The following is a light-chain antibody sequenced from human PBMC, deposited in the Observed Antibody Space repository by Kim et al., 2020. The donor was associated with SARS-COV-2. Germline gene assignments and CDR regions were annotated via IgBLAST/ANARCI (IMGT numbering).Light chain of an antibody. V-gene: IGKV3-15*01. CDR1: QSVNSQ. Sequence: EIVMTQSPATLSVSPGERATLSCRASQSVNSQIAWYQQKPGQAPRLLIYGASTRATGIPARFSGSGSGAEFTLTISSLQSEDFAVYYCQQYNNWPPYTFGQGTKLEI. CDR2: GAS. CDR3: QQYNNWPPYT. J-gene: IGKJ2*01.